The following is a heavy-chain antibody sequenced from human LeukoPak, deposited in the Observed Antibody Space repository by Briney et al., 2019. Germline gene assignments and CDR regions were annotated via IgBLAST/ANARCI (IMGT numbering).Heavy chain of an antibody. CDR3: ARGIGTSYDSSRDAFDI. Sequence: SVKVSCKASGGTFSSYTISWVRQAPGQGLEWMGRIIPILGIANYAQKFQGRVTITADKSTSTAYMELSSLRSEDTAVYYCARGIGTSYDSSRDAFDIWGQGTMVTVSS. J-gene: IGHJ3*02. CDR1: GGTFSSYT. V-gene: IGHV1-69*02. CDR2: IIPILGIA. D-gene: IGHD3-22*01.